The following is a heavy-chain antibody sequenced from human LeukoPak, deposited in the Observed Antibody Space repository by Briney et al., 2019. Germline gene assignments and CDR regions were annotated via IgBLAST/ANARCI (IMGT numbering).Heavy chain of an antibody. CDR1: GFTFSSNE. CDR3: AREAVARNYYYYYGMDV. V-gene: IGHV3-48*03. CDR2: ISSSGSTI. D-gene: IGHD6-19*01. Sequence: GGSLRLSCAASGFTFSSNEMNWVRQAPGKGLEWVSYISSSGSTIYYADSAKGRFTISRDNAKNSLYLQMNSLRAEDTAVYYCAREAVARNYYYYYGMDVWGKGTTVTVSS. J-gene: IGHJ6*04.